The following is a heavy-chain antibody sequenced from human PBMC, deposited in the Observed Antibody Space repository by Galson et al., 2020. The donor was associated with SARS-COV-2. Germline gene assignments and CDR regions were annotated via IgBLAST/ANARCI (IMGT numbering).Heavy chain of an antibody. V-gene: IGHV3-30*18. D-gene: IGHD3-22*01. J-gene: IGHJ4*02. CDR3: AKRGGGYYYDSSGYLDY. CDR2: ISYDGSNK. Sequence: TGGSLRLSCAASGFTFSSYSMHWVRQAPGKGLEWVAVISYDGSNKYYADSVKGRFTISRDNSKNTLYLQMNSLRAEDTAVYYCAKRGGGYYYDSSGYLDYWGQGTLVTVSS. CDR1: GFTFSSYS.